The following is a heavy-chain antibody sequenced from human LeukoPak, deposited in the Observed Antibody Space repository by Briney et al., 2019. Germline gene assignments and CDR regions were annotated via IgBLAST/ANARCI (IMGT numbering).Heavy chain of an antibody. CDR3: AKVGGAYYDSSVDY. J-gene: IGHJ4*02. Sequence: GGSLRLSCAASGFTFDDYAMHWVRQAPGKGLGWVSGISWNSGSIGYADSVKGRFTISRDNAKNCLYLQMNSLRAEDTALYYCAKVGGAYYDSSVDYWGQGTLVTVSS. D-gene: IGHD3-22*01. CDR2: ISWNSGSI. CDR1: GFTFDDYA. V-gene: IGHV3-9*01.